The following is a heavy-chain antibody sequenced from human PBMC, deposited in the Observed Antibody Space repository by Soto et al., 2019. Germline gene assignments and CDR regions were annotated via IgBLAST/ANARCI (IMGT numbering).Heavy chain of an antibody. D-gene: IGHD2-2*01. V-gene: IGHV3-66*01. J-gene: IGHJ5*02. CDR3: ARDQAVVPAATPPPWFDP. Sequence: GSLRLSCGASGFTVSSNYMSWVRQAPGKGLEWVSVIYSGGSTYYADSVKGRFTISRDNSKNTLYLQMNSLRAEDTAVYYCARDQAVVPAATPPPWFDPWGQGTLVTVSS. CDR2: IYSGGST. CDR1: GFTVSSNY.